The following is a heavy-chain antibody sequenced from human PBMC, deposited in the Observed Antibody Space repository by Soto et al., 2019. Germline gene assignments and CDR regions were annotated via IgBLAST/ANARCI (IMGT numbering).Heavy chain of an antibody. Sequence: SETLSLTCAVYGGSFSGYYWSWIRQPPGKGLEWIGEINHSGSTNYNPSLKSRVTISVDTSKNQFSLKLSSVTAADTAVYYCARGGLRALGPWGQGTLVTVSS. CDR1: GGSFSGYY. J-gene: IGHJ5*02. CDR3: ARGGLRALGP. CDR2: INHSGST. V-gene: IGHV4-34*01. D-gene: IGHD5-12*01.